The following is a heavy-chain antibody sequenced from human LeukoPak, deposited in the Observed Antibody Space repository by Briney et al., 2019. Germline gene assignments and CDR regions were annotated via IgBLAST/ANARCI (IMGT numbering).Heavy chain of an antibody. J-gene: IGHJ4*02. CDR1: GFTFSSYG. CDR3: ARDGRFDFWSGYYSGELDY. D-gene: IGHD3-3*01. V-gene: IGHV3-33*01. CDR2: IWYDGSKK. Sequence: GGSLRLSCAASGFTFSSYGMHWVRQAPGKGLEWVALIWYDGSKKYYGDSVKGRFTISRDNSKSTLYLQMNSLRAEDTAVYYCARDGRFDFWSGYYSGELDYWGQGTLVTVSS.